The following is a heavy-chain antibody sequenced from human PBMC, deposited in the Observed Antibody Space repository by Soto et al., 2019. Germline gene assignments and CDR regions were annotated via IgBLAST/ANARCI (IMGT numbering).Heavy chain of an antibody. V-gene: IGHV3-48*02. CDR1: GFTFSSYS. CDR3: ARDQRDGYNYGAFDI. Sequence: XXSLRLSFAASGFTFSSYSMHWVLQAPGKGLEWVSYISSSSSTIYYADSVKGRFTISRDNAKNSLYLQMNSLRDEDTAVYYCARDQRDGYNYGAFDIWGQGTMVTVSS. CDR2: ISSSSSTI. D-gene: IGHD5-12*01. J-gene: IGHJ3*02.